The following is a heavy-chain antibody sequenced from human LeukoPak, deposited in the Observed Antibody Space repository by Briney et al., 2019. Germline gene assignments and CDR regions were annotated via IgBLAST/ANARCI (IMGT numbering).Heavy chain of an antibody. CDR1: GFTFSSYG. V-gene: IGHV3-21*01. J-gene: IGHJ4*02. CDR3: ARGGPSGGSFDY. CDR2: ISSSSSYI. Sequence: GGSLRLSCAASGFTFSSYGMHWVRQAPGKGLEWVSSISSSSSYIYYADSVKGRFTISRDNAKNSLYLQMNSLRAEDTAVYYCARGGPSGGSFDYWGQGTLVTVSS. D-gene: IGHD2-15*01.